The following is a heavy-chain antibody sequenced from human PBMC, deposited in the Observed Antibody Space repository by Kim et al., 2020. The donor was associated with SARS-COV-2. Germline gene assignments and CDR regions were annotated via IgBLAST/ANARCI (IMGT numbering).Heavy chain of an antibody. V-gene: IGHV1-3*01. Sequence: ASVKVSCKASGYSLNDYALHWVRQAPGQGLECMGWIAAGSGRPKYSQKFQGRFTFTEDTSASTVYMEVTSLRSEDTAVYYCARGEAHGVYAFNIWGQGTMVPVSS. CDR2: IAAGSGRP. CDR3: ARGEAHGVYAFNI. J-gene: IGHJ3*02. D-gene: IGHD4-17*01. CDR1: GYSLNDYA.